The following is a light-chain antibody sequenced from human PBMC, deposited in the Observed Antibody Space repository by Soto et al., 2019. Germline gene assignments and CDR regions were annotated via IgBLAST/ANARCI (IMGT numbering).Light chain of an antibody. Sequence: EIVMTQSPATLSVSPGERATLSCRASQSIRSNLAWYQQKPGQTPRLLIFGSSTRATGFPARFRGSGSGTEFTLTISSLQSEGFAVYYCQQYSDWPLTFGGGTKVEIK. V-gene: IGKV3-15*01. CDR3: QQYSDWPLT. J-gene: IGKJ4*01. CDR1: QSIRSN. CDR2: GSS.